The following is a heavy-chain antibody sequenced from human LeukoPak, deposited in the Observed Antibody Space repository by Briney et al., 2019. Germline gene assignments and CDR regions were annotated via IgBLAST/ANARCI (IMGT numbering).Heavy chain of an antibody. V-gene: IGHV4-4*07. D-gene: IGHD3-22*01. CDR3: AREGLGSSGSYQLFYY. Sequence: SETLSLTCTVSGASISSYYWSWIRQPAGKGLEWIGRIYTSGSTNNNTSLKSRVTMSVDTSKKQFSLKLSAVTAAVTAVYYCAREGLGSSGSYQLFYYWGQGTLVTGSS. J-gene: IGHJ4*02. CDR2: IYTSGST. CDR1: GASISSYY.